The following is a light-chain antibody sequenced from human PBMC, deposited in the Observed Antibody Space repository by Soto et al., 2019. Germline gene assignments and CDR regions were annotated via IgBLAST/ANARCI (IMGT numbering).Light chain of an antibody. CDR1: SSDVGSYDY. CDR3: SSYSISTAYL. V-gene: IGLV2-18*02. CDR2: NVN. Sequence: QSALIQPPSVSGSPGQSVTISCTGTSSDVGSYDYVSWYQQHPGTVPKPIIYNVNTQPSGVPDRFSGSKSGNTASMTISGLQAEDEADYFCSSYSISTAYLFGTGTKLTVL. J-gene: IGLJ1*01.